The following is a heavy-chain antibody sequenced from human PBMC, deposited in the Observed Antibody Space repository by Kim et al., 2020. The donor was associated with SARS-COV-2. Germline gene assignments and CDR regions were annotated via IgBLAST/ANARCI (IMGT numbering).Heavy chain of an antibody. V-gene: IGHV4-34*01. CDR3: ARGAVGGATTPFETDFDY. Sequence: SETLSLTCAVYGGSFSGYYWSWIRQPPGKGLEWIGEVNHSGSTNYNPSLKSRVTISVDTSKNQFSLKLSSVTAADTAVYYCARGAVGGATTPFETDFDYWGQGTLVTVSS. J-gene: IGHJ4*02. D-gene: IGHD1-26*01. CDR2: VNHSGST. CDR1: GGSFSGYY.